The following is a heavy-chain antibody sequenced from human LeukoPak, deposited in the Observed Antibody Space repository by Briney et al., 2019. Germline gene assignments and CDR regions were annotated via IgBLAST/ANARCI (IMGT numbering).Heavy chain of an antibody. CDR2: IYYSGST. CDR1: GGSISSYY. Sequence: PSETLSLTCTVSGGSISSYYWSWIRQPPGKGLEWIGYIYYSGSTNYSPSLKSRVTISVDTSKNQFSLKLSSVTAADTAVYYCASAPYYDSSGYSAYWGQGTLVTVSS. V-gene: IGHV4-59*01. CDR3: ASAPYYDSSGYSAY. J-gene: IGHJ4*02. D-gene: IGHD3-22*01.